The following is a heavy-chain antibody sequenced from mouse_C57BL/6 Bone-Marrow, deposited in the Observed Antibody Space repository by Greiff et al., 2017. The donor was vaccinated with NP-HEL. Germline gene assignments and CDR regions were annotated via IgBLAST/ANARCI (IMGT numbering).Heavy chain of an antibody. V-gene: IGHV1-61*01. CDR3: ARSGVYDGFWYFDV. D-gene: IGHD2-3*01. CDR1: GYTFTSYW. Sequence: VQLQQPGAELVRPGSSVKLSCKASGYTFTSYWMDWVKQRPGQGLEWIGNIYPSDSETHYNQKFKDKATLTVDKSSSTAYMQLSSLTSEDSAVYYCARSGVYDGFWYFDVWGTGTTVTVSS. CDR2: IYPSDSET. J-gene: IGHJ1*03.